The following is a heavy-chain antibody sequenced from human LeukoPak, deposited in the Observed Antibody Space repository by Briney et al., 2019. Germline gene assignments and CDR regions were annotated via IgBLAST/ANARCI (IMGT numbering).Heavy chain of an antibody. D-gene: IGHD4-17*01. Sequence: GGSLRLSCAASGFTVSSNYMSWVRQAPGKGLEWVSVIYSGGSTYYADSVKGRFTISRDNSKSTLYLQMNSLRAEDTAVYYCARVGPMTTVTRTPYWYFDLWGRGTLVTVSS. J-gene: IGHJ2*01. CDR3: ARVGPMTTVTRTPYWYFDL. CDR2: IYSGGST. V-gene: IGHV3-66*01. CDR1: GFTVSSNY.